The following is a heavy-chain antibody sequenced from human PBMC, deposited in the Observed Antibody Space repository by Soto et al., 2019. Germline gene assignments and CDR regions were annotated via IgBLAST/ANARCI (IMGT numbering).Heavy chain of an antibody. D-gene: IGHD3-10*01. J-gene: IGHJ5*02. CDR3: ARDVGWFEDHRGFDP. V-gene: IGHV4-31*03. CDR1: GGSISSGGYY. CDR2: LYYSGST. Sequence: QVQLQESGPGLVKPSQTLSLTCTVSGGSISSGGYYWRWIRQHPGKGLGWIGYLYYSGSTYYNPLLKGRVTLSVDTSKNKFSLKLGYVTAAVTALYYCARDVGWFEDHRGFDPWCQETLVTVSS.